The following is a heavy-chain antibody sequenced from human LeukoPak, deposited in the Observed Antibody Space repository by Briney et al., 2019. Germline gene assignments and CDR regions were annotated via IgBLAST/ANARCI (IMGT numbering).Heavy chain of an antibody. CDR1: GGTFSSYA. Sequence: RASVKVSCKASGGTFSSYAISWVRQAPGQGLEWMGGIIPIFGTANYAQKFQGRVTITADESTSTAYMELSSLRSEDTAVYYCASENIPPVWELGGTNWFDPWGQGTLVTVSS. CDR3: ASENIPPVWELGGTNWFDP. J-gene: IGHJ5*02. V-gene: IGHV1-69*13. CDR2: IIPIFGTA. D-gene: IGHD1-26*01.